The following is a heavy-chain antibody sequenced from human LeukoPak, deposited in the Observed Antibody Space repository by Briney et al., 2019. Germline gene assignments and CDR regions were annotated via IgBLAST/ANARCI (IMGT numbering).Heavy chain of an antibody. V-gene: IGHV1-18*01. D-gene: IGHD3-10*01. CDR3: ARDRALLLWFGGSPDYYYYYGMDV. CDR2: ISAYNGNT. Sequence: RRASVKVSCKASGYTFTSYGISWVRQAPGQGLEWMGWISAYNGNTNYAQKPQGRVTMTTDTSTSTAYMELRSLRSDDTAVYYCARDRALLLWFGGSPDYYYYYGMDVWGQGTTVTVSS. CDR1: GYTFTSYG. J-gene: IGHJ6*02.